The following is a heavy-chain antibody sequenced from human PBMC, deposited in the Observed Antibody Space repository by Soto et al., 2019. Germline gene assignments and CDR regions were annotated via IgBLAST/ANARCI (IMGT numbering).Heavy chain of an antibody. D-gene: IGHD3-9*01. Sequence: PGGSLRLSCAASGFTFSSYAMSWVRQAPGKGLEWVSAISGSGGSTYYADSVKGRFTISRDNSKNTLYLQMNSLRAEETALYYCTKGVDSYYYYGMDVLGQGTTVTVSS. CDR1: GFTFSSYA. CDR2: ISGSGGST. J-gene: IGHJ6*02. V-gene: IGHV3-23*01. CDR3: TKGVDSYYYYGMDV.